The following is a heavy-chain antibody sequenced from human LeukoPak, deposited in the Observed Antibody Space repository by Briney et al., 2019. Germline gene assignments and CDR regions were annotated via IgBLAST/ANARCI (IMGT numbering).Heavy chain of an antibody. CDR3: ARVTTGSYYSAH. CDR2: IYTRGST. Sequence: SSETLSLTCTVSGVSISSFYWNWIRQPAGKGLEWIGRIYTRGSTNYNPSLKSLVTMSVDTSKNHLSLKLRSVTAPDKAVYYCARVTTGSYYSAHWGQGTLVTVSS. V-gene: IGHV4-4*07. J-gene: IGHJ4*02. CDR1: GVSISSFY. D-gene: IGHD1-26*01.